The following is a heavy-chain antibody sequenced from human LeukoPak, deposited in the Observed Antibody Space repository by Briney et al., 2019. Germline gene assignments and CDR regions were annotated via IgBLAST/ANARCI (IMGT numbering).Heavy chain of an antibody. CDR2: IKSDGSIT. Sequence: PGGSLRLSCVASGFTFSKYWMHWVRHAPGKGLVWVSRIKSDGSITSYADSVKGRFTISRDNSKNTLYLQMNSLRAEDTAVYYCAKSFWYSGSYYDIWGQGTMVTVSS. V-gene: IGHV3-74*01. CDR3: AKSFWYSGSYYDI. CDR1: GFTFSKYW. J-gene: IGHJ3*02. D-gene: IGHD1-26*01.